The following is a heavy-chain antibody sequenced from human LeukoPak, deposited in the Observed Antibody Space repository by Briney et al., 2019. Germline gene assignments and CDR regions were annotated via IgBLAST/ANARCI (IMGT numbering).Heavy chain of an antibody. CDR2: ISYSGNT. J-gene: IGHJ4*02. V-gene: IGHV4-59*01. Sequence: SETLSLTCTVSGGSINSYYWSWIRQPPGKGLEWIGYISYSGNTNYNPSLKSRVTISVDTSKNLFFLKLTSVTAADTALYYCARGNAYWGQGTLVTVSS. CDR1: GGSINSYY. CDR3: ARGNAY.